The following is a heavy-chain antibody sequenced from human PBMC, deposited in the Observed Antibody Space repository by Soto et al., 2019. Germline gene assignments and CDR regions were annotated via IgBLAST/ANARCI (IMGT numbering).Heavy chain of an antibody. CDR3: VKDESINWYSGHFRH. V-gene: IGHV3-9*01. CDR1: GFTFDDYA. Sequence: LRLSCAAPGFTFDDYAMHWVRQVPGKGLEWVSGINWNSGSIGYADSVKGRFAISRDNAKNSLHLQMNSLRAEDTAFYYGVKDESINWYSGHFRHWGQGTLVTVPS. CDR2: INWNSGSI. D-gene: IGHD6-13*01. J-gene: IGHJ1*01.